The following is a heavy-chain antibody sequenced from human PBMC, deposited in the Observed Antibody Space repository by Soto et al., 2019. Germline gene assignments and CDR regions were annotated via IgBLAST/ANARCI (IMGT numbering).Heavy chain of an antibody. Sequence: EVQLLESGGGLVQPGGSLRLSCAASGFTFSSYAMSWVRQAPGKGLEWVAGITSGSNSASYADTVEGRFTISRDNSKNTLSLQMNSLRAEDTAIYYCAHAEPPDIWGQGTMVTVSS. CDR2: ITSGSNSA. J-gene: IGHJ3*01. CDR1: GFTFSSYA. CDR3: AHAEPPDI. V-gene: IGHV3-23*03.